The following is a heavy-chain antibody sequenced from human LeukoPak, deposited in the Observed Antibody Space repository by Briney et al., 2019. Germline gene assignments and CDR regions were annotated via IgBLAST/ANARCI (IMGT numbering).Heavy chain of an antibody. J-gene: IGHJ4*02. V-gene: IGHV3-74*01. CDR2: TNEHGTII. CDR1: GFSFSNYW. CDR3: VVDLSGSADY. Sequence: PGGSLRLSCAASGFSFSNYWFHWVRQVPGEGLVWVSRTNEHGTIINYADSVKGRFTISRDNAKNTLYLQMNSLRTEGSALYYCVVDLSGSADYWGQGTLVTVSS. D-gene: IGHD3-10*01.